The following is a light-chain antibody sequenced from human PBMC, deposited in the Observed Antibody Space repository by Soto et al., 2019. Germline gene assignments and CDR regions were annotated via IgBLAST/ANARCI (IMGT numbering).Light chain of an antibody. CDR2: GHS. CDR3: QSYDSSLSGCI. V-gene: IGLV1-40*01. Sequence: QSVLTQLPSVSGAPGQRVTISCTGSSSNIGAGYDVHWYQQLPGTAPKLLIYGHSNRPSGVPDRFSGSKSGTSASLAITGLQAEDEADYYCQSYDSSLSGCIFGGGTKLTVL. J-gene: IGLJ2*01. CDR1: SSNIGAGYD.